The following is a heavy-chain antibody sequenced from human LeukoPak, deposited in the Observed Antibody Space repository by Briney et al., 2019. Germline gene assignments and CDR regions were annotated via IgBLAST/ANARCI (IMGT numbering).Heavy chain of an antibody. CDR1: GGSISSGSYY. CDR2: IYTSGST. D-gene: IGHD4-17*01. CDR3: ARDRVATGDYALWDYYYYMDV. Sequence: SETLSLTCTVSGGSISSGSYYWSWIRQPAGKGLEWIGRIYTSGSTNYNPSLKSRVTISVDTSKNQFSLKLSSVTAADTAVYYCARDRVATGDYALWDYYYYMDVWGKGTTVTISS. J-gene: IGHJ6*03. V-gene: IGHV4-61*02.